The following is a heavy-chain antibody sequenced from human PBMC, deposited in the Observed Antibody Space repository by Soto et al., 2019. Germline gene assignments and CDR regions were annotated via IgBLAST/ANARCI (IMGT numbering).Heavy chain of an antibody. J-gene: IGHJ4*02. D-gene: IGHD4-17*01. CDR3: ARATPYFDY. V-gene: IGHV3-30-3*01. CDR2: ISYDGGNK. CDR1: GFTFSSYA. Sequence: GGSLRLSCAASGFTFSSYAIHWVRQAPGKGLEWVAVISYDGGNKNYADSVKGRFTISRDNSKNTLYLQMNSLRAEDTAVYYCARATPYFDYWGQGTLVTVSS.